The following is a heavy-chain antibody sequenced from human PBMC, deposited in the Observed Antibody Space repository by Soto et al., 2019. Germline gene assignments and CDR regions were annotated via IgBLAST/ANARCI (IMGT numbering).Heavy chain of an antibody. Sequence: SETLSLTCAFSVVSISSSNWWSWVRQPPGKGLEWIGEIYHSGSTNYNPSLKSRVTISVDKSKNQFSLKLSSVTAADTAVYYCSYSSGWFNYYGMEVWGQGTTVTVSS. D-gene: IGHD6-13*01. J-gene: IGHJ6*01. V-gene: IGHV4-4*02. CDR1: VVSISSSNW. CDR3: SYSSGWFNYYGMEV. CDR2: IYHSGST.